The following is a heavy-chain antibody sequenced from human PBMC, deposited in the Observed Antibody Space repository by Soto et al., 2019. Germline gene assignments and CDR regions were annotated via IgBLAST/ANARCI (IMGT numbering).Heavy chain of an antibody. D-gene: IGHD6-13*01. CDR1: GFTFSSYA. CDR3: ARGGIVGYSSSWSTLRTRTNFDI. CDR2: ISYDGSNI. Sequence: QVQLVESGGGVVQPGRSLRLSCAASGFTFSSYAMHWVRQAPGKGLEWVAVISYDGSNIYYADSVKGRFTISRDNSKNTLYLQMNSLRAEDTAVYYCARGGIVGYSSSWSTLRTRTNFDIWGQGTMVTVSS. J-gene: IGHJ3*02. V-gene: IGHV3-30-3*01.